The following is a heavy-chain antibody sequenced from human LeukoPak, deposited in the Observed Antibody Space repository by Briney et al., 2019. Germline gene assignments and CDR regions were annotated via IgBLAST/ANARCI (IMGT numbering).Heavy chain of an antibody. CDR2: IKQDGSEK. CDR3: ARAFYDSSGYYYPIGY. D-gene: IGHD3-22*01. CDR1: GFTFSSYW. Sequence: GGSLRLSCAASGFTFSSYWMDWVRQAPGKGLEWVANIKQDGSEKYYVDSVKGRFTISRDNAKNSLYLQMNSLRAEDTAVYYCARAFYDSSGYYYPIGYWGQGPLVTVSS. V-gene: IGHV3-7*04. J-gene: IGHJ4*02.